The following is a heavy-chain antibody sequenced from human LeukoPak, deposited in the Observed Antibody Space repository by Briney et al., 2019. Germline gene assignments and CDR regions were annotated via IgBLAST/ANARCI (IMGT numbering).Heavy chain of an antibody. Sequence: GGSRRLSCAASGFTFSSHNRNWARRAPGRGLEWVSSISTSSSYIYYADSVKGRFTISRDNAKNSLYLQMNSLRAEDTAVYYCAREQGGYWGQGTLVTVSS. J-gene: IGHJ4*02. CDR1: GFTFSSHN. D-gene: IGHD3-16*01. CDR3: AREQGGY. V-gene: IGHV3-21*01. CDR2: ISTSSSYI.